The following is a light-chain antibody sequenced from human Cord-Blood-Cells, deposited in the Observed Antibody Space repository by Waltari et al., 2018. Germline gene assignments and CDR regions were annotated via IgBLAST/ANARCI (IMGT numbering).Light chain of an antibody. CDR1: SSDVGGYNY. J-gene: IGLJ2*01. CDR3: CSYAGSYTFVV. Sequence: QSALTQPRSVSGSPGQSVTISCTGPSSDVGGYNYVSWYQQHPGKAPKLMIYDVSKRPSGVPDRFSGYKSGNTSSLTISGLQAEDEADYYCCSYAGSYTFVVFGGGTKLTVL. V-gene: IGLV2-11*01. CDR2: DVS.